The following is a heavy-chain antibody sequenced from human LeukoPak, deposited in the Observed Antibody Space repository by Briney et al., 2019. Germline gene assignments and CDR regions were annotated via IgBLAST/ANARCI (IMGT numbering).Heavy chain of an antibody. J-gene: IGHJ4*02. V-gene: IGHV1-24*01. CDR2: FDPEDGET. CDR1: GYTLTELS. CDR3: ARYYDILTGQGY. D-gene: IGHD3-9*01. Sequence: ASVKVSCKVSGYTLTELSMHWVRQAPGKGLEWMGGFDPEDGETIYAQKFQGRVTMTEDTSTDTAYMELSSLRSEDTAVYYCARYYDILTGQGYWGQGTLVTVSS.